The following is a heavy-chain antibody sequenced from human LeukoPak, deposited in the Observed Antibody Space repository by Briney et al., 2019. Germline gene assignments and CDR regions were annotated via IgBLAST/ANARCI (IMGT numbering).Heavy chain of an antibody. Sequence: GGSLRLSCAASGFTFSSYAMHWVRQAPGKGLEYVSAISSNGGSTYYANSVKGRFTISRDNSKNTLYLQMGILRAEDMAVYYCARGGLFRYGGTSVDFWGQGTLVTVSS. CDR3: ARGGLFRYGGTSVDF. D-gene: IGHD4/OR15-4a*01. CDR1: GFTFSSYA. CDR2: ISSNGGST. J-gene: IGHJ4*02. V-gene: IGHV3-64*01.